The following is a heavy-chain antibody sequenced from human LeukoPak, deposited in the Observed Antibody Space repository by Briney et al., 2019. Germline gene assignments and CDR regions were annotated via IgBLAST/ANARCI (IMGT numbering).Heavy chain of an antibody. CDR3: AKDTAIQFLEPAF. D-gene: IGHD3-3*01. V-gene: IGHV3-33*06. J-gene: IGHJ4*02. CDR2: IWFDGSVK. CDR1: GFTFNTHG. Sequence: GGSLRLSCAASGFTFNTHGMHWVRQAPGKGLEWVAAIWFDGSVKHYSDAVKGRFTISRDNSLYTLYLQMNSVRVEDTAMYYCAKDTAIQFLEPAFWGQGTLVTVSS.